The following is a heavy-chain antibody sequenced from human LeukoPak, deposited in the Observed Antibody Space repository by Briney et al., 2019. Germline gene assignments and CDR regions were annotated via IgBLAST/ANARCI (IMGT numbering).Heavy chain of an antibody. CDR3: AIESDFWSGAYFDY. CDR1: GGSISTYY. J-gene: IGHJ4*02. D-gene: IGHD3-3*01. CDR2: IYFTGST. Sequence: SETLSLTCTVSGGSISTYYWSWIRQPPGKGLEWIGNIYFTGSTNYNPSLKSRVTMSVDTSKNQFSLKLSSVTAADTAVYYCAIESDFWSGAYFDYWGQGTLVTVSS. V-gene: IGHV4-59*12.